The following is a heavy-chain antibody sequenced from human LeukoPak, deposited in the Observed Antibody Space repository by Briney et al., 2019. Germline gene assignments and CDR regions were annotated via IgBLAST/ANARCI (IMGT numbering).Heavy chain of an antibody. CDR1: GYTFTNYA. CDR2: INPNSGGT. V-gene: IGHV1-2*02. D-gene: IGHD3-16*01. Sequence: GASVKVSCKASGYTFTNYAMNWVRQAPGQGLEWMGWINPNSGGTDYAQKFQGRVTMTRDTSISTAYMELSRLRSDDTAVYYCAMKRGGGWFDPWGQGTLVTVSS. CDR3: AMKRGGGWFDP. J-gene: IGHJ5*02.